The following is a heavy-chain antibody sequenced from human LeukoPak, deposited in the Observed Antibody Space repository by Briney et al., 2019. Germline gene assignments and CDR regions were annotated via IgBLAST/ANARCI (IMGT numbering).Heavy chain of an antibody. V-gene: IGHV4-59*08. CDR2: IYYSGST. CDR3: ARAPRAYCSTTDSCFQDY. D-gene: IGHD2-2*01. Sequence: SETLSLTCTVSGGSISSYYWSWIRQPPGKGLEWIGYIYYSGSTNYNPSLKSRVTISVDTSKNLFSLSLNSVTAADTAVYYCARAPRAYCSTTDSCFQDYWGQGILVTVSS. CDR1: GGSISSYY. J-gene: IGHJ4*02.